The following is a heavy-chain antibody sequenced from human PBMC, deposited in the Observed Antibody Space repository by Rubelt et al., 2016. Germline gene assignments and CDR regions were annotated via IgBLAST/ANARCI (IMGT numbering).Heavy chain of an antibody. CDR3: ARDPQYSSGWYYFDY. J-gene: IGHJ4*02. D-gene: IGHD6-19*01. CDR1: GFTFSSYA. V-gene: IGHV3-30*04. Sequence: GGGVVQPGRSLRLSCAASGFTFSSYAMHWVRQAPGKGLEWVAVISYDGSNKYYADSVKGRFTISRDNSKNTLYLQMNSLRAEDTAVYYCARDPQYSSGWYYFDYWGQGTLVTVSS. CDR2: ISYDGSNK.